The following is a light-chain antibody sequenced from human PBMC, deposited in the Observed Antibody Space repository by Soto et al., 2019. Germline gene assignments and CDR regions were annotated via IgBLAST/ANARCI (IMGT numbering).Light chain of an antibody. V-gene: IGKV1-8*01. J-gene: IGKJ1*01. CDR1: QDIGSV. CDR2: KAS. CDR3: QHYNSYSEA. Sequence: AIRMTQSPSSLSASTGDTVTITCRASQDIGSVLAWYQQKPGTAPKVLIYKASTLKSGVPSRFSGSGSGTEFTLTISSLQPDDFATYYCQHYNSYSEAFGQGTKVDIK.